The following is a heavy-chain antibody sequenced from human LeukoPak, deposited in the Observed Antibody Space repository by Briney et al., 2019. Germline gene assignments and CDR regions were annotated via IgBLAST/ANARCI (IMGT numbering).Heavy chain of an antibody. CDR2: INPTGDST. D-gene: IGHD2-8*01. CDR1: GYTFASYY. J-gene: IGHJ4*02. V-gene: IGHV1-46*01. CDR3: ARDNDFDY. Sequence: GASVKVSCKASGYTFASYYMHWVGQAPGQGLEWMGLINPTGDSTGYAQKFQGRVTMTRDMSTSTDYLELSSLRSEDTAIYYCARDNDFDYWGQGTLVTVSS.